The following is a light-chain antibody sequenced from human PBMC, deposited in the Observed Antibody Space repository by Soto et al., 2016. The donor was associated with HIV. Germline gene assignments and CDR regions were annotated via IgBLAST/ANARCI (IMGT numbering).Light chain of an antibody. CDR2: DDS. CDR3: QVWDSDSDYVI. Sequence: YVLTQSPSVSVAPGKTAKITCGGHNVENRRVHWYQQKAGQAPVLVVHDDSDRPSGIPERFSGSKSENTATLIINRVEAGDEADYYCQVWDSDSDYVIFGGGTKVTVL. CDR1: NVENRR. J-gene: IGLJ2*01. V-gene: IGLV3-21*03.